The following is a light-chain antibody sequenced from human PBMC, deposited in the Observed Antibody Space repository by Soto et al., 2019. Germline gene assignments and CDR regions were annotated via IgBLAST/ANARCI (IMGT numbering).Light chain of an antibody. CDR2: DVS. J-gene: IGLJ2*01. CDR1: ISDVGGYNY. V-gene: IGLV2-14*01. Sequence: QSVLTQPASVSGSPGQSITISCTGTISDVGGYNYVSWYQQHPGKAPKVMIYDVSNRPSGVSNRFSGSKSGNTASLTISGLQAEDEADYYCSSYTSSSTLVVFGGGTKLTVL. CDR3: SSYTSSSTLVV.